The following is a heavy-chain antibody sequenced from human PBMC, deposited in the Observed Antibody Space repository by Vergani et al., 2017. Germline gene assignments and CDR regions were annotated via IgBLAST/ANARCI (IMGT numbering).Heavy chain of an antibody. Sequence: EVQLVESGGGSVQSGGSLRLSCVASGFSFNTYWMHWVRQVPGKGLMWVARIDEYGNRATYGDFETGRFTISRDHAKNTVFLQMNNLSADDAGVYYCVRTEYCTEIACNTRFDSWGQGALVTVSS. J-gene: IGHJ5*01. D-gene: IGHD2-8*02. CDR2: IDEYGNRA. CDR1: GFSFNTYW. V-gene: IGHV3-74*03. CDR3: VRTEYCTEIACNTRFDS.